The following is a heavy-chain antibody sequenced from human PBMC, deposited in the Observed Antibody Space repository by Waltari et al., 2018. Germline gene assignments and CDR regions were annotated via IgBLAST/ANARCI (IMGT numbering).Heavy chain of an antibody. CDR1: GFAFTDHG. CDR3: ARGDGGSGLGASDI. D-gene: IGHD3-3*01. J-gene: IGHJ3*02. V-gene: IGHV3-33*01. Sequence: QVQLVESGGGVVQSGGSVRLSCVAPGFAFTDHGWNWVRQAPGKGLEWVAVIWYDGTNKNYADSVKGRFTSSRDNSKNTLYLEMNSLRAEDTAVYFCARGDGGSGLGASDIWGQGTMVTVSS. CDR2: IWYDGTNK.